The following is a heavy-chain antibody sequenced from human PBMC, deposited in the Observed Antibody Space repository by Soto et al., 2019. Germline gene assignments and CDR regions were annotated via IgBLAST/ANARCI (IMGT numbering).Heavy chain of an antibody. D-gene: IGHD6-6*01. J-gene: IGHJ6*02. CDR1: GFTFSTYS. CDR3: ARGGSSSDNGMDV. Sequence: EVQLVESGGGLVQPGGSLRLSCAASGFTFSTYSMNWVRQAPGKGLEWVSYISSRSYTIYYVESVKGRFTISRDNAKNSLYLQMNSLRDEDTAVYYCARGGSSSDNGMDVWGQGTTVTVYS. CDR2: ISSRSYTI. V-gene: IGHV3-48*02.